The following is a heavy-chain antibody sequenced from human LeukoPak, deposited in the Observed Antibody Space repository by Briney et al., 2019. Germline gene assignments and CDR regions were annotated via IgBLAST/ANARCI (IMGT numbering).Heavy chain of an antibody. CDR2: IYYSGST. V-gene: IGHV4-59*01. CDR1: GGSISSYY. D-gene: IGHD6-19*01. J-gene: IGHJ5*02. CDR3: ARGVDWSSSGWYPPFDP. Sequence: KTSETLSLTCTVPGGSISSYYWSWIRQPPGKGLEWIGYIYYSGSTNYNPSLKSRVTISVDTSKNQFSLKLSSVTAADTAVYYCARGVDWSSSGWYPPFDPWGQGTLVTVSS.